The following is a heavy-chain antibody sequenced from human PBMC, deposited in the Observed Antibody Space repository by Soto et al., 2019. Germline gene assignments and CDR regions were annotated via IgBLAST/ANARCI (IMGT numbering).Heavy chain of an antibody. CDR1: GFTFSSYG. V-gene: IGHV3-33*08. Sequence: GGSLRLSCAASGFTFSSYGMHWVRQAPGKGLEWVAVIWYDGSNKYYADSVKGRFTISRDNSKNTLYLQMNSLRAEDTAVYYCARDLSSSSIPPIYYFDYWGQGTLVTVSS. CDR3: ARDLSSSSIPPIYYFDY. CDR2: IWYDGSNK. J-gene: IGHJ4*02. D-gene: IGHD6-6*01.